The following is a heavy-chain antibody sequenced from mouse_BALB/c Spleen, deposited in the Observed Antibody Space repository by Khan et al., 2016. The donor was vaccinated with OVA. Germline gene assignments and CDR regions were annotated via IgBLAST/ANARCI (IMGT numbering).Heavy chain of an antibody. J-gene: IGHJ3*01. CDR1: GYIFTSYM. Sequence: QIQLVQSGAELARPGASVKMSCKASGYIFTSYMMHWIKQRPGQGLEWIGDINPSSGYNTYNQKFKDKATLTADESSSTAYMQLSSLTSEDSAVYYCARGGYGSFGYWGQGTLVTVSA. CDR2: INPSSGYN. V-gene: IGHV1-4*01. D-gene: IGHD1-1*01. CDR3: ARGGYGSFGY.